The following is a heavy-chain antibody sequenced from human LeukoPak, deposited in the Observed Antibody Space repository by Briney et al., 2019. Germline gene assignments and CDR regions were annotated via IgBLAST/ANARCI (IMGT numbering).Heavy chain of an antibody. J-gene: IGHJ5*02. V-gene: IGHV4-59*01. CDR3: ARSRYSSGWPLNWFDP. Sequence: SETLSLTCTVSGGSISSYYWSWIRQPPGKGLEWIGYIYYSGSTNYNPSLKSRVTISVDTSKNQFSLKLSSVTAADTAVYYCARSRYSSGWPLNWFDPWGQGTLVTVSS. CDR1: GGSISSYY. D-gene: IGHD6-19*01. CDR2: IYYSGST.